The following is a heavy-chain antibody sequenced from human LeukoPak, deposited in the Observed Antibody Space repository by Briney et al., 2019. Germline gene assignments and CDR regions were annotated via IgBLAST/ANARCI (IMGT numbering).Heavy chain of an antibody. CDR2: IKQDGSEK. V-gene: IGHV3-7*01. D-gene: IGHD3-22*01. Sequence: PSETLSLTCAVYGGSFSGYYWSWVRQAPGKGLEWVANIKQDGSEKYYVDSVKGRFTISRDNAKNSLYLQMNSLRAEDTAVYYCARDPSYYDITSHGENWGQGTLVTVSS. CDR3: ARDPSYYDITSHGEN. J-gene: IGHJ4*02. CDR1: GGSFSGYY.